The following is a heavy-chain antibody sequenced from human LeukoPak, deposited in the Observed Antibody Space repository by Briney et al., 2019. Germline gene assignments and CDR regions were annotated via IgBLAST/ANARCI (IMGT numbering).Heavy chain of an antibody. CDR2: VYYSGST. J-gene: IGHJ4*02. Sequence: SETLSLTCTVSGGSISSYYWSWIRQPPGKGLEWIGYVYYSGSTSYNPSLKSRVTISVDTSKNQFSLKLSSVTAADTAVYYCARNPGSFDYWGQGTLVTVSS. CDR3: ARNPGSFDY. V-gene: IGHV4-59*01. D-gene: IGHD3-10*01. CDR1: GGSISSYY.